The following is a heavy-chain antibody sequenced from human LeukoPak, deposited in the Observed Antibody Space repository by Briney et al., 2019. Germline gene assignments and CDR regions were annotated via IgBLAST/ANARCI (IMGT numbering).Heavy chain of an antibody. D-gene: IGHD6-13*01. V-gene: IGHV3-30*18. J-gene: IGHJ4*02. CDR3: AKDGTHSSNWYPDY. CDR2: ISDDGNNK. CDR1: GFTFSTYG. Sequence: GGSLRLSCAASGFTFSTYGMHWVRQAPGKGLEWVAVISDDGNNKYYADSVKGRFTIYRDNPKNTLSLQINTLRDEDTGVYYCAKDGTHSSNWYPDYWGQGTLVTVSS.